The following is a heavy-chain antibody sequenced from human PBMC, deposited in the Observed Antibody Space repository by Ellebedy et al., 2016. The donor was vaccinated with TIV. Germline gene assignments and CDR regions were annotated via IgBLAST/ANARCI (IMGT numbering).Heavy chain of an antibody. J-gene: IGHJ2*01. CDR3: ARAIYGASYL. CDR2: IYTDGSST. CDR1: GFTFSRYW. Sequence: GESLKISCAASGFTFSRYWMHWVRQAPGKGLEWVSRIYTDGSSTNYADSVKGRFTISRDDAGNSLFLQMNSLGAEDTAVYYCARAIYGASYLWGRGTLVTVSS. D-gene: IGHD4-17*01. V-gene: IGHV3-74*01.